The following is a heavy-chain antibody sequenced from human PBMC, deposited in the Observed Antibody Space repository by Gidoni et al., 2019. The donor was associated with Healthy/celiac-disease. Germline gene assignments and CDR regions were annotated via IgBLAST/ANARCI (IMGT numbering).Heavy chain of an antibody. CDR2: VDPEDGEK. V-gene: IGHV1-69-2*01. Sequence: EVQLVQSGAEVKKPGATVKISCKVSGYTFTDYYMHWVQQAPGKGLEWMGLVDPEDGEKIDAEKFQGRVNITADTSTDTAYMGLSSLRSEDTAVYYCATDLPLWVGELLEQDAGDRAYYFDYWGQGTLVTVSS. CDR3: ATDLPLWVGELLEQDAGDRAYYFDY. J-gene: IGHJ4*02. CDR1: GYTFTDYY. D-gene: IGHD3-10*01.